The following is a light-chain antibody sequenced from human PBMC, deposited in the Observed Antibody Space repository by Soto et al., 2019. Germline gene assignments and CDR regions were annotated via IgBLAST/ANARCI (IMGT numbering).Light chain of an antibody. CDR2: EVS. CDR1: RSDVGGYNY. V-gene: IGLV2-14*01. CDR3: SSYTSSTTLNWV. Sequence: QSVLTQPASVSGSRGQSITISCTGTRSDVGGYNYVSWYQQHPGKAPKLMIYEVSNRPSGVSNRFSGSKSGNTASLTISGLQAEDEADYYCSSYTSSTTLNWVFGGGTKLTVL. J-gene: IGLJ3*02.